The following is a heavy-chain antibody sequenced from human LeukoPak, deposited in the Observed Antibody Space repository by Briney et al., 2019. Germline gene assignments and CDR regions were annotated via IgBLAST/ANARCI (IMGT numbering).Heavy chain of an antibody. CDR2: TVNDGGNA. D-gene: IGHD7-27*01. Sequence: GGSLRLSCAVSGFTFRTYGMQWVRQAPGKGLEWVAVTVNDGGNAHYADSVRGLFTISRDNSKNTLYLQMNSLRAEDTAVYYCARDSITGDNSLDYWGRGTLVTVSS. CDR3: ARDSITGDNSLDY. CDR1: GFTFRTYG. J-gene: IGHJ4*02. V-gene: IGHV3-33*05.